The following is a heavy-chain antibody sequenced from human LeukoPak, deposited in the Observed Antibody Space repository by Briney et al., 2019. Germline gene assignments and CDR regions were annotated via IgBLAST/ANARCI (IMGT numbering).Heavy chain of an antibody. D-gene: IGHD3-22*01. CDR3: AKGWDSSGYYPFDY. V-gene: IGHV3-21*04. J-gene: IGHJ4*02. Sequence: GGSLRLSCAASGFTLSSYSMNWVRQAPGKGLEWVSSISSSSSYIYYADSVKGRFTISRDNAKNSLYLQMNSLRAEDTAVYYCAKGWDSSGYYPFDYWGQGTLVTVSS. CDR1: GFTLSSYS. CDR2: ISSSSSYI.